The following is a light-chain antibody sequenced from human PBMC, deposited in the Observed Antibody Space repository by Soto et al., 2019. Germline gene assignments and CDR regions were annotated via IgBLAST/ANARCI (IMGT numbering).Light chain of an antibody. Sequence: ETVFTQSPGTLSLSPGERAALSCRASQSVSSYLAWYQQKPGQAPRLLIYDASNRATGIPARFSGSGSGTDFTLTISSLEPEDFAVYYCQQRSNWPWTFGQGTKVDI. CDR1: QSVSSY. CDR2: DAS. V-gene: IGKV3-11*01. J-gene: IGKJ1*01. CDR3: QQRSNWPWT.